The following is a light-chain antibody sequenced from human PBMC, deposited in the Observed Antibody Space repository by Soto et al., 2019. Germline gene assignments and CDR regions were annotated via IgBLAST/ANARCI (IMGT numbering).Light chain of an antibody. Sequence: QAVLTQPPSASGTPGQRVTISCSGSSSNIGSNTVNWYQQLPGTAPKLLIYSNHQRPSAVADRLPGSKSGTSASLAICGLLSHDESDYYCASCCDRLNGPVVFGTGTKLTVL. V-gene: IGLV1-44*01. J-gene: IGLJ1*01. CDR2: SNH. CDR1: SSNIGSNT. CDR3: ASCCDRLNGPVV.